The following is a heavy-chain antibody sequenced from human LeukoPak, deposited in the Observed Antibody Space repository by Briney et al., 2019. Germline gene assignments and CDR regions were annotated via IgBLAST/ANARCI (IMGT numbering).Heavy chain of an antibody. V-gene: IGHV4-59*01. D-gene: IGHD4-17*01. Sequence: SETLSLTCTVSGGSINSYYWSWIRQPPGKGLEWIGYIYYSGSTNYNPSLKSRVTISVDTSKNQFSLKLSSVTAADTAVYYCARDIYGDYLFDYWGQGTLVTVSS. J-gene: IGHJ4*02. CDR2: IYYSGST. CDR1: GGSINSYY. CDR3: ARDIYGDYLFDY.